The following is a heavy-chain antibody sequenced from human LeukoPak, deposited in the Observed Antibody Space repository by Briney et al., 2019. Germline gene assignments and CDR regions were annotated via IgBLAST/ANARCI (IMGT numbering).Heavy chain of an antibody. Sequence: GASLRLSCAASGLTFRSSAMSWVHQAPGKGLEWGSRISGSGGSTYFADSVKGRFTISRDNSKNTLYLQMNSLRGEDTAIYYCAKEVVGATNWFDPWGQGTLVTVSS. CDR3: AKEVVGATNWFDP. J-gene: IGHJ5*02. D-gene: IGHD1-26*01. V-gene: IGHV3-23*01. CDR1: GLTFRSSA. CDR2: ISGSGGST.